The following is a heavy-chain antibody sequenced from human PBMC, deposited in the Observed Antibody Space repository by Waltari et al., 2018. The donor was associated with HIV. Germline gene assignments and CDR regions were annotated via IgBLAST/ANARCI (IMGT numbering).Heavy chain of an antibody. CDR3: ARDLGYSGSYKAPY. J-gene: IGHJ4*02. D-gene: IGHD1-26*01. Sequence: QVQLVPTGAEVKKPGSSVKVSCNAYGGTFSSYAISWVRPAPGQGLEWMGGIIPIFGTANYAQKFQGRVTITADKSTSTAYMELSSLRSEDTAVYYCARDLGYSGSYKAPYWGQGTLVTVSS. CDR1: GGTFSSYA. V-gene: IGHV1-69*06. CDR2: IIPIFGTA.